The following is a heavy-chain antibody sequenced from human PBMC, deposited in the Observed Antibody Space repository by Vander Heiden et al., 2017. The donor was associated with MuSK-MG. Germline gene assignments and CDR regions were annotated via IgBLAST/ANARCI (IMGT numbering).Heavy chain of an antibody. Sequence: QVQLQESGPGLVKPSETLSLTCAVSGYSISSGYYWGWIRQPPGKGLEWIGSIYHSGSTYYNPPLKSRVTISVDTSKNQFSLKLSSVTAADTAVYYCARDYGDSPGPPDAFDIWGQGTMVTVSS. J-gene: IGHJ3*02. CDR3: ARDYGDSPGPPDAFDI. CDR2: IYHSGST. CDR1: GYSISSGYY. V-gene: IGHV4-38-2*01. D-gene: IGHD4-17*01.